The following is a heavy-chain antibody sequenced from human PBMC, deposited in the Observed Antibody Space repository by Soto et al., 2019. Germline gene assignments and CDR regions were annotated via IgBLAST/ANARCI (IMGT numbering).Heavy chain of an antibody. CDR3: ARRPHCSGGICYYGLDN. V-gene: IGHV1-8*01. CDR2: MNPDSGHA. Sequence: GASVKVSCKASGYTFTNSDINWVRQAPGQGLEWMGWMNPDSGHAAYAQKFQGRVTLTTSTSTSTVYMEMRSLGSEDTAVYYCARRPHCSGGICYYGLDNWGQGTLVTVSS. J-gene: IGHJ4*02. CDR1: GYTFTNSD. D-gene: IGHD2-15*01.